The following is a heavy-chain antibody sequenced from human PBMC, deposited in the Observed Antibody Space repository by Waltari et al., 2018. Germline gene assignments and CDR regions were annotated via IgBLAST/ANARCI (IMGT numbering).Heavy chain of an antibody. Sequence: VPLAQSGAVVKKPGESIKIYFQRSHYIFTNFWKGLEWIVYSYPSDPNVRYSPSFQGQVTISADKSTSTAYLQWNSLKASDTAMYYCARRLLVPGSVFLDFFDSWGQGTQVTVSS. V-gene: IGHV5-51*03. CDR2: SYPSDPNV. CDR3: ARRLLVPGSVFLDFFDS. CDR1: HYIFTNFW. D-gene: IGHD2-8*02. J-gene: IGHJ4*02.